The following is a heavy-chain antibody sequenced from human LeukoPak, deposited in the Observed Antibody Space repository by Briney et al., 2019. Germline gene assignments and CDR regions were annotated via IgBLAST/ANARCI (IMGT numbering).Heavy chain of an antibody. CDR3: ARVPQGSSGYYYFDY. CDR2: INAGNGNT. CDR1: GYTFTSYA. J-gene: IGHJ4*02. V-gene: IGHV1-3*01. D-gene: IGHD3-22*01. Sequence: ASVKVSCKASGYTFTSYAMHWVRQAPGQRLEWMGWINAGNGNTKYSQKFQGRVTITRDTSASTAYMELSSLRSEDTAVYYCARVPQGSSGYYYFDYWGQGTLVTVSS.